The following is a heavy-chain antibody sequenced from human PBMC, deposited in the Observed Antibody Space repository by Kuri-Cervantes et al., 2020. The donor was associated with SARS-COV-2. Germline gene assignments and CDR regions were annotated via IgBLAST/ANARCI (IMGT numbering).Heavy chain of an antibody. CDR1: GGSFSGYY. CDR3: ATLPPSYCSSTSCYRQRYSSSSHYYYGMDV. J-gene: IGHJ6*02. D-gene: IGHD2-2*01. V-gene: IGHV4-34*01. Sequence: GSLRLSCAVYGGSFSGYYWSWIRQPPGKGLEWIGEINHSGRTNYNPSLKSRVTISVDTSKNQFSLKLSSVTAADTAVYYCATLPPSYCSSTSCYRQRYSSSSHYYYGMDVWGQGTTVTVSS. CDR2: INHSGRT.